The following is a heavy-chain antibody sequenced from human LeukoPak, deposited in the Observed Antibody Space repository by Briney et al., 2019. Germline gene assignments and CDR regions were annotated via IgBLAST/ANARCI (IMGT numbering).Heavy chain of an antibody. CDR1: GFALSSHW. CDR3: ARVWDDSSGDGDY. D-gene: IGHD3-22*01. V-gene: IGHV3-48*01. CDR2: ISSSSSIK. Sequence: GRSLRLSCAASGFALSSHWMNWVRQAPGKGLEWVSYISSSSSIKYYADSVKGRFTISRDNAKNSLYLQMNSLRAEDTAVYYCARVWDDSSGDGDYWGQGTLVTVSS. J-gene: IGHJ4*02.